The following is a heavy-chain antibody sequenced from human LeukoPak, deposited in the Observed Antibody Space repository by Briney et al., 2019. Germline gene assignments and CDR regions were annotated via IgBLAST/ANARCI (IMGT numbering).Heavy chain of an antibody. CDR1: GFTFRSYW. Sequence: PGGSLRLSCAASGFTFRSYWMSWVRQAPGKGLEWVANIKQDGSEKYYVDSVKGRFTISRDNAKNSLYLQMNSLRAEDTAVYYCARSQSRYDSLMTIDYWGQGTLVTVSS. V-gene: IGHV3-7*01. J-gene: IGHJ4*02. CDR3: ARSQSRYDSLMTIDY. CDR2: IKQDGSEK. D-gene: IGHD3-22*01.